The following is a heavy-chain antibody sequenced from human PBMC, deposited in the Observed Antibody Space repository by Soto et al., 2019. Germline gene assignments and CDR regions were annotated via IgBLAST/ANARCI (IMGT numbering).Heavy chain of an antibody. D-gene: IGHD3-9*01. CDR1: GYTFTSYG. V-gene: IGHV1-18*01. Sequence: ASVKVSCKASGYTFTSYGISWVRQAPGQGLEWMGWISAYNGNTNYAQKLQGRVTMTTDTSTSTAYMELRSLRSDDTAVYYCARDESGRCWSTSCDYDILQPYYYGMDVWGQGTTVTVSS. J-gene: IGHJ6*02. CDR3: ARDESGRCWSTSCDYDILQPYYYGMDV. CDR2: ISAYNGNT.